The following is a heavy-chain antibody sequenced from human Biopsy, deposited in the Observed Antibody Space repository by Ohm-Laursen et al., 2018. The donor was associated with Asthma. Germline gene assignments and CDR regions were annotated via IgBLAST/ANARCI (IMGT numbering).Heavy chain of an antibody. V-gene: IGHV4-39*02. J-gene: IGHJ2*01. CDR2: IYYSGRT. Sequence: TLSLTCIVSGDAMSTSGSYWGWIRQSPGKGLEWIGSIYYSGRTYYNPSLESRVTISADTSKNHFSLKVTSVTAAETAVYYCARAVSSSSYWYFDLWGRGDLVTVSS. CDR3: ARAVSSSSYWYFDL. D-gene: IGHD6-6*01. CDR1: GDAMSTSGSY.